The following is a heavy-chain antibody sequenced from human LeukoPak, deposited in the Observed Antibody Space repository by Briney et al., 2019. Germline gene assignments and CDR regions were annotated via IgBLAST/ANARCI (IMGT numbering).Heavy chain of an antibody. CDR2: INHSGST. D-gene: IGHD1-1*01. V-gene: IGHV4-34*10. CDR1: GGSFSGYY. J-gene: IGHJ4*02. CDR3: ARADIAWNPAYY. Sequence: PSETLSLTCAVYGGSFSGYYWSWIRQPPGKGLEWIGEINHSGSTNYNPSLKSRVTFSINKSQNQVFLNLGSVTAADTAVYYCARADIAWNPAYYWGQGTLAIVSS.